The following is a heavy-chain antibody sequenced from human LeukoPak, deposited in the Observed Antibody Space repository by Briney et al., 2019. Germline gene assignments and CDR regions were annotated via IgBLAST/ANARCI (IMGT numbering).Heavy chain of an antibody. V-gene: IGHV1-69*06. CDR3: ARAPITMIAYDPFDI. CDR2: IIPIFGTA. CDR1: GGTFSSYA. D-gene: IGHD3-22*01. J-gene: IGHJ3*02. Sequence: RASVKVSCKASGGTFSSYAISWVRQAPGQGLEWMGGIIPIFGTANYAQKFQGRVTITADTSTSTAYMELRGLRSDDTAVYYCARAPITMIAYDPFDIWGQGTMVTVSS.